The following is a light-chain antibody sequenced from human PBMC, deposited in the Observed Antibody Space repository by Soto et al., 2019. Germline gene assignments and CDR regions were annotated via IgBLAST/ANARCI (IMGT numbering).Light chain of an antibody. J-gene: IGKJ4*01. V-gene: IGKV1-6*01. Sequence: AIQMTQSPSSLSASVGDRVTITCRASQGIRNDLGWYQQKPGKAPKLLIYAASSLQSGVPSRVSGSGSGTDFTLTISSLQPEDFATYYCLQDYNFSLTFGGGTKVEIK. CDR3: LQDYNFSLT. CDR1: QGIRND. CDR2: AAS.